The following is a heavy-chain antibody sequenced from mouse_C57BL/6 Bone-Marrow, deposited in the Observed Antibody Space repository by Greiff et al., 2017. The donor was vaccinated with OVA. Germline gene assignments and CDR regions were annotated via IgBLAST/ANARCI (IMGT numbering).Heavy chain of an antibody. CDR2: INYDGSST. CDR3: ARDLDSSGYYFDY. J-gene: IGHJ2*01. V-gene: IGHV5-16*01. D-gene: IGHD3-2*02. CDR1: GFTFSDYY. Sequence: DVKLVESEGGLVQPGSSMKLSCTASGFTFSDYYMAWVRQVPEKGLEWVANINYDGSSTYYLDSLESRFIISRDNAKNILYLQMSSLKSEDTATYYCARDLDSSGYYFDYWGQGTTLTVSS.